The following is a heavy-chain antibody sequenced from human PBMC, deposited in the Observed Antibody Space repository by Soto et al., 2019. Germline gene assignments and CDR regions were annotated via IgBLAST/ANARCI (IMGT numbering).Heavy chain of an antibody. CDR1: VFTFSSYA. D-gene: IGHD3-9*01. CDR2: ISGSGGST. J-gene: IGHJ6*01. CDR3: AKGPYSGQYSVVDCLGERTLVTGRYG. Sequence: GGSLRLSCSASVFTFSSYAMSWVRQAPGKGLEWVSAISGSGGSTYYADSVKGRFTISRDNSKNTLYLQMNSLRAEDTAVYYCAKGPYSGQYSVVDCLGERTLVTGRYG. V-gene: IGHV3-23*01.